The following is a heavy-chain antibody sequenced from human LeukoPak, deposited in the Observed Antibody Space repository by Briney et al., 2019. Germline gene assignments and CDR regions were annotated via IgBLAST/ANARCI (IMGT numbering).Heavy chain of an antibody. V-gene: IGHV3-11*04. CDR2: MSSSGSII. Sequence: GGSLRLSCAATGFTFRDYYMSWIRQAPGKGLEWVSYMSSSGSIIYYADSVKGRFTISRDNAKNSLYLQMNSLRAEDTAVYYCARDLGWGREPGRSFDYWGQGTLVTVSS. CDR1: GFTFRDYY. J-gene: IGHJ4*02. D-gene: IGHD3-16*01. CDR3: ARDLGWGREPGRSFDY.